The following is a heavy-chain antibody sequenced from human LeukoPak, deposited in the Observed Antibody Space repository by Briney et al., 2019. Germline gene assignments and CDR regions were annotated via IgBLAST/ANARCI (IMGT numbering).Heavy chain of an antibody. CDR2: INAGNGNT. V-gene: IGHV1-3*03. J-gene: IGHJ4*02. CDR3: ARAIVASSPAYYFDY. CDR1: GYTFTSYA. Sequence: ASVKVSCKASGYTFTSYAMHWVRQAPGQRLEWMGWINAGNGNTKYSQEFQGRVTITRDTSASTAYMELSSLRSEDMAVYYCARAIVASSPAYYFDYWGQGTLVTVSS. D-gene: IGHD5-12*01.